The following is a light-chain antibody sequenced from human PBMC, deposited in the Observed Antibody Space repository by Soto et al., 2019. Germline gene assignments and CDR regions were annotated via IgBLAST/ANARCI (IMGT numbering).Light chain of an antibody. CDR2: EVT. CDR1: SSDVGGDDY. CDR3: SSYGGSNNVL. Sequence: QSVLTQPPSASGSPRQSVTISCTGTSSDVGGDDYVSWYQQHPGKAPKLIIYEVTKRPSGVPARFSGSKSGNTASLTVSGLQAEDEADYFCSSYGGSNNVLFGGGTKLTVL. V-gene: IGLV2-8*01. J-gene: IGLJ2*01.